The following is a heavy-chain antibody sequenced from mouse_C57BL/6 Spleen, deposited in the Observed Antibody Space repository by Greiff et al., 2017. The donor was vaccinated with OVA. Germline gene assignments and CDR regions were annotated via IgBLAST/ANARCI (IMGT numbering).Heavy chain of an antibody. D-gene: IGHD2-1*01. CDR3: ARGGAYYYGNHGAMDY. CDR2: IDPSDSET. J-gene: IGHJ4*01. CDR1: GYTFTSYW. Sequence: VQLQQPGAELVRPGSSVKLSCKASGYTFTSYWMHWVKQRPIQGLEWIGNIDPSDSETHYNQKFKDKATLTVDKSSSTAYMQLSSLTSEDSAVYYCARGGAYYYGNHGAMDYWGQGTSVTVAS. V-gene: IGHV1-52*01.